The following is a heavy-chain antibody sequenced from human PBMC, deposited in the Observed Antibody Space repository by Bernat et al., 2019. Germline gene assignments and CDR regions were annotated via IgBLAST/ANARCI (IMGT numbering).Heavy chain of an antibody. J-gene: IGHJ4*02. CDR2: ISSGSTYT. V-gene: IGHV3-11*06. Sequence: QVQLVESGGGLVKPGGSLRLSCAASGFTFSDYYMSWIRQAPGKGLEWVSYISSGSTYTKYADSVKGRFTISRDNAKTSLYLQINSLRAGDTAVDYCAKVGDHGSWSLPVPPDYWGQGTLVTVSS. D-gene: IGHD3-10*01. CDR1: GFTFSDYY. CDR3: AKVGDHGSWSLPVPPDY.